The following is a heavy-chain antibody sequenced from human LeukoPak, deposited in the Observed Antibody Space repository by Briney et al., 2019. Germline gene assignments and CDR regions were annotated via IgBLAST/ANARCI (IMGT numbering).Heavy chain of an antibody. V-gene: IGHV1-2*02. D-gene: IGHD3-22*01. CDR2: INPNSGGT. Sequence: ASVKVSCKASGYTFTGYYMHWVRQAPGQGVAWMGWINPNSGGTNYAQKFQGRVTMTRDTSISTAYMELSRLRSDDTDVYYCARAAGFGAVYYYDSSGSFDYWGQGTLVTVSS. CDR3: ARAAGFGAVYYYDSSGSFDY. CDR1: GYTFTGYY. J-gene: IGHJ4*02.